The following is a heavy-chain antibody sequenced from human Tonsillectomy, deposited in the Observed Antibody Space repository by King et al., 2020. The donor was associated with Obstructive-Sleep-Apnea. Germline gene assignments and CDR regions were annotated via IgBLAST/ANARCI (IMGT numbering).Heavy chain of an antibody. J-gene: IGHJ5*02. CDR2: ISGSGCST. CDR1: GFTFSSYA. CDR3: AKDRDSSWFEGNWFDP. V-gene: IGHV3-23*04. Sequence: VQLVESGGGLVQPGGSLRLSCAASGFTFSSYAMSWVRQAPGKGLEWVSAISGSGCSTYYADSVKGRFTISRDNSKNTLYLQMNSLRAEDTAVYYCAKDRDSSWFEGNWFDPWGQRTLVTVSS. D-gene: IGHD6-13*01.